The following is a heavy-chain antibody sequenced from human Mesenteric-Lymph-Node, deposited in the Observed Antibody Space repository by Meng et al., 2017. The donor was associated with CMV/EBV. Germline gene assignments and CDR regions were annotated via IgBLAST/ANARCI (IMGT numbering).Heavy chain of an antibody. CDR3: AKEYVHDS. Sequence: GESLKISCAASGFTFSDYYMNWVRQAPGKGLEWVSGISHDGRSTFYIDSVKGRFTISRDNFKNTLHLQMNSLRVEDTATYYCAKEYVHDSWGQGTQVTVSS. D-gene: IGHD3-10*02. CDR1: GFTFSDYY. CDR2: ISHDGRST. V-gene: IGHV3-23*01. J-gene: IGHJ4*02.